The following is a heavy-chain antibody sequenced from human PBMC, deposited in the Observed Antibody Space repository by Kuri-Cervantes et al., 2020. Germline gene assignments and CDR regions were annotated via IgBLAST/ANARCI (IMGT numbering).Heavy chain of an antibody. CDR1: ELTFGDFA. D-gene: IGHD5-24*01. CDR3: AKSRDGQNYFDY. J-gene: IGHJ4*02. CDR2: ISVNGGLT. Sequence: GESLKISCAASELTFGDFAMNWVRQAPGKGLEWLSLISVNGGLTYYADSVKGRFTISRDNSKNTPYLQMNSLRAEDTAVYYCAKSRDGQNYFDYWGQGTLVTVSS. V-gene: IGHV3-23*01.